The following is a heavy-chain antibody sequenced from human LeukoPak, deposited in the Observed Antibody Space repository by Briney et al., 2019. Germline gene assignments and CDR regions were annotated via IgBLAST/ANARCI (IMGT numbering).Heavy chain of an antibody. J-gene: IGHJ4*02. Sequence: PSETLSLTCTVSGGSISSSSYYWGWIRQPPGKGLEWIGSIYYSGSTYYNPSPKSRVTISIDTSKNQFSLKLNSVTAADTAVYYCARVSSSRGAGIDYWGQGTLVTVSS. V-gene: IGHV4-39*07. D-gene: IGHD6-19*01. CDR1: GGSISSSSYY. CDR2: IYYSGST. CDR3: ARVSSSRGAGIDY.